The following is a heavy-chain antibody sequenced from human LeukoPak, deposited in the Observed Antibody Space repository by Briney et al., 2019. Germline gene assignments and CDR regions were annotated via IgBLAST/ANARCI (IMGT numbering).Heavy chain of an antibody. CDR2: ISYDGSNK. CDR1: GFTFSSYA. CDR3: ARAPQICSSTSCPFDY. J-gene: IGHJ4*02. V-gene: IGHV3-30-3*01. Sequence: GGSLRLSCAASGFTFSSYAMHWVRQAPGKGLEWVAVISYDGSNKYYADSVKGRFTISRDNSKNTLYLQMNSLRAEDTAVYYCARAPQICSSTSCPFDYWGQGTLVTVSS. D-gene: IGHD2-2*01.